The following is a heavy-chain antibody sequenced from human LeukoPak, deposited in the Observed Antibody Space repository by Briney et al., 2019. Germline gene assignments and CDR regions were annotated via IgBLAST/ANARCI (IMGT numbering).Heavy chain of an antibody. V-gene: IGHV1-69*01. J-gene: IGHJ3*02. CDR2: IIPIFGTA. CDR1: GGTFSSYA. D-gene: IGHD6-19*01. Sequence: SVKVSCKSSGGTFSSYAISWVRQAPGQGLEWMGGIIPIFGTANYAQKFQGRVTITADESTSTAYMELSSLRSEDTAVYYCARPGIAVAGDADDAFDIWGQGTMVTVSS. CDR3: ARPGIAVAGDADDAFDI.